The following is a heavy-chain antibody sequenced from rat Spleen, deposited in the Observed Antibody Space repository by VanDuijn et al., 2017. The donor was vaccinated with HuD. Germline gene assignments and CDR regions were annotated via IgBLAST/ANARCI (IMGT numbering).Heavy chain of an antibody. Sequence: EVQLVESGGGLLQPGRSLKLSCLASGFNFDYYDMAWVRQAPKKGLEWVATIVYDGSNTYYRDSVKGRFTVSRDNPKKILFLQMDSLRSEDTATYYCARPYSSPLYFDYWGQGVMVTVSS. J-gene: IGHJ2*01. CDR1: GFNFDYYD. CDR3: ARPYSSPLYFDY. V-gene: IGHV5S10*01. CDR2: IVYDGSNT. D-gene: IGHD1-2*01.